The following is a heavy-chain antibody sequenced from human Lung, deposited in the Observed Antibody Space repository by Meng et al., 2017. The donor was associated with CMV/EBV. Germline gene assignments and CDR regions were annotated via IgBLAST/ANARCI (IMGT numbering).Heavy chain of an antibody. D-gene: IGHD5-24*01. CDR1: GGSIGSGGYS. CDR2: IYYTGST. V-gene: IGHV4-31*03. Sequence: QVQLQQSGPGLAKPLQTLSLTCTVPGGSIGSGGYSWSWIRQHPGKGLEWIGYIYYTGSTFYNPSLKSRVTISVDTSKNQFSLKLIPATAADTAVYYCAREAGRDGYATPKFDYWGQGTLVTVSS. J-gene: IGHJ4*02. CDR3: AREAGRDGYATPKFDY.